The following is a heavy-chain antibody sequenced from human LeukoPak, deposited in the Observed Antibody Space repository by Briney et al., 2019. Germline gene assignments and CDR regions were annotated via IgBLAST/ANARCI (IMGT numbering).Heavy chain of an antibody. V-gene: IGHV1-46*01. CDR2: INPSGSST. D-gene: IGHD1-26*01. CDR1: GYSFTSHY. J-gene: IGHJ4*02. Sequence: VASVKVSCMASGYSFTSHYMHWVRQAPGQGLEWLGLINPSGSSTLYAQKFQGRVTMTTDTSTSTAYMELRSLRSDDTAVYYCARDLSRVVGASDYWGQGTLVTVSS. CDR3: ARDLSRVVGASDY.